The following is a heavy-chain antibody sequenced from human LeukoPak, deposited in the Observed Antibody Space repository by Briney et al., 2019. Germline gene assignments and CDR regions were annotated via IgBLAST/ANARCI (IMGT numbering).Heavy chain of an antibody. CDR2: LRKVGTT. CDR1: GFTVSSRY. D-gene: IGHD2-15*01. Sequence: PGGSLRLSCATSGFTVSSRYMSWIRQAPGKGLEWVAVLRKVGTTFYTDSVKGRFTISRDTSKNTLNLQMNSLRAEDTAVYYCAKQLGYCSDGSCYFPYWGQGTLVTVSS. V-gene: IGHV3-66*04. J-gene: IGHJ4*02. CDR3: AKQLGYCSDGSCYFPY.